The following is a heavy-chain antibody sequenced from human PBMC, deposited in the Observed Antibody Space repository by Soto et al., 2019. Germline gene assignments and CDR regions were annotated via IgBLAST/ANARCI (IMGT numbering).Heavy chain of an antibody. CDR1: GFTFSTYA. Sequence: GGSLRLSCAASGFTFSTYAMSWVRQSPGKGLEWVSAINGGGGSTYYADSVKGRFTISRDNSKDTLYLQMNSLRAEDTAVYYCAKLLAIIVASGGXYWGQGTLVXVSS. D-gene: IGHD6-13*01. V-gene: IGHV3-23*01. CDR3: AKLLAIIVASGGXY. J-gene: IGHJ4*02. CDR2: INGGGGST.